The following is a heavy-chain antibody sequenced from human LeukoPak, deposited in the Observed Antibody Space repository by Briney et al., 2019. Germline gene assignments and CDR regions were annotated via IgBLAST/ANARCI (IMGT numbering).Heavy chain of an antibody. CDR1: GYTFTSYG. Sequence: VASVKVSCEAPGYTFTSYGISWVRQAPGQGLEWMGWISAYNGITNYAQKLQGRVTMTTDTSTSTAYMELRSLRSDDTAVYYCARDSSRTLDPWGQGTLVTVSS. CDR3: ARDSSRTLDP. J-gene: IGHJ5*02. CDR2: ISAYNGIT. V-gene: IGHV1-18*01.